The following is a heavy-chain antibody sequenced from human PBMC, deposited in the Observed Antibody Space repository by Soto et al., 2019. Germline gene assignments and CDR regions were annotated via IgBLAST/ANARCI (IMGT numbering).Heavy chain of an antibody. J-gene: IGHJ4*02. CDR2: IWYDGSNK. Sequence: PGGSLRLSCAASGFTFSSYGMHWVRQAPGKGLEWVAVIWYDGSNKYYADSVKGRFTISRDNSKNTLYLQMNSLRAEDTAVYYCARDNPPSYDFWSGTNFDYWGQGTLVTVSS. CDR1: GFTFSSYG. V-gene: IGHV3-33*01. CDR3: ARDNPPSYDFWSGTNFDY. D-gene: IGHD3-3*01.